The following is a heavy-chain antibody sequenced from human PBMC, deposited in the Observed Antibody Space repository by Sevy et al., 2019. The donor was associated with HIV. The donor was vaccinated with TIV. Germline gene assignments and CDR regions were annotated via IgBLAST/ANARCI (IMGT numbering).Heavy chain of an antibody. D-gene: IGHD1-26*01. CDR3: ARDGSKRDYYYAMDV. CDR2: IYASGRT. V-gene: IGHV4-61*02. J-gene: IGHJ6*02. CDR1: GDSISSGDSF. Sequence: SETLSLTCTVSGDSISSGDSFWSWIRQPAGRGLEWIGRIYASGRTIYNPSLKSRLTLSVDTSKNQFSLELTSVTAADPAVYYCARDGSKRDYYYAMDVWGQGTPVTVSS.